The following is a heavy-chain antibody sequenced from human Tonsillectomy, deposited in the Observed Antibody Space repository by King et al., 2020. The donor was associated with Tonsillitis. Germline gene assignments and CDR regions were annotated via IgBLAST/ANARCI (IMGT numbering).Heavy chain of an antibody. J-gene: IGHJ6*02. CDR1: GFTFSSYA. CDR3: ARRDGALDYYYYGMDV. D-gene: IGHD4-17*01. V-gene: IGHV3-30-3*01. CDR2: ISYDGSNK. Sequence: VQLVESGGGVVQPGRSLRLSCAASGFTFSSYAMHWGRQAPGKGLEWVATISYDGSNKYYTNSVKGLFTISRDNSKNTLYLQINSLRTEDTAVYYCARRDGALDYYYYGMDVWGQGTTVTVSS.